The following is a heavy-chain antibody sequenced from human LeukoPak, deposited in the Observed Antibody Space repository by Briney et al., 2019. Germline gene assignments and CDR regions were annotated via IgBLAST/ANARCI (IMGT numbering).Heavy chain of an antibody. V-gene: IGHV1-69*13. CDR2: IIPIFGTA. CDR1: GGAFSSYA. Sequence: SVKVSCKASGGAFSSYAISWVRQAPGQGLEWMGGIIPIFGTANYAQKFQGRVTITADESTSTAYMELSSLRSEDTAVYYCARDEYYGSAYGYWGQGTLVTVSS. D-gene: IGHD3-10*01. J-gene: IGHJ4*02. CDR3: ARDEYYGSAYGY.